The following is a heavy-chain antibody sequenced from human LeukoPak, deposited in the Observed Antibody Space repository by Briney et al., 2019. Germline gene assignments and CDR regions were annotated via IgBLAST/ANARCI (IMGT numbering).Heavy chain of an antibody. CDR1: GYTFTIYG. CDR2: ISAYNGNT. Sequence: ASVKVSCTASGYTFTIYGISWVRQAPGQGLEWMGWISAYNGNTNYAQKLQGRVTMTTDTSTSTAYMELRSLRSDDTAVYYCARPNYYYYYGMDVWGQGTTVTVSS. V-gene: IGHV1-18*01. CDR3: ARPNYYYYYGMDV. J-gene: IGHJ6*02.